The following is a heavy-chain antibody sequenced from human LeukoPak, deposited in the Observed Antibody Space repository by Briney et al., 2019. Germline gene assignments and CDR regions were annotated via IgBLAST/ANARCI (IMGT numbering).Heavy chain of an antibody. J-gene: IGHJ4*02. D-gene: IGHD2-2*01. CDR2: IYPGDSDT. CDR3: ARRQGCSSTSCPPDS. Sequence: GESLKISCRGSGYSFTTYWIGWVRQMPGKGLEWVGIIYPGDSDTRYSPSFQGQVTMSADKSINTAYLQWSSLKAPDTAMYYCARRQGCSSTSCPPDSWGQGTLVTVSS. V-gene: IGHV5-51*01. CDR1: GYSFTTYW.